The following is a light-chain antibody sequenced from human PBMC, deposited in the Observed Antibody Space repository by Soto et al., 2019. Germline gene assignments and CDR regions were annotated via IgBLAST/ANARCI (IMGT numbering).Light chain of an antibody. CDR1: QGIGDT. J-gene: IGKJ5*01. V-gene: IGKV3D-15*01. CDR3: QQYGTSEII. CDR2: DAS. Sequence: EVVMRQSPATLSVSPGEGATLSCRASQGIGDTLAWYPHKPGQAPRLLIYDASNRATGIPARFSGSGSGTDFTLTISRLETEDFAVFYCQQYGTSEIIFGQGTRLEI.